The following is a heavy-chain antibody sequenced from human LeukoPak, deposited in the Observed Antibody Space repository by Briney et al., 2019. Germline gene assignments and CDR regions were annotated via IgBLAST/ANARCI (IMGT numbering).Heavy chain of an antibody. V-gene: IGHV4-31*03. D-gene: IGHD1-26*01. Sequence: SETLSLTCTVSGASISSGHYYWTWIRQRPGEGLEWIGLISNSGDTYYNPSLKSRVTITIETSKNQFSLRLTSVTAADTALYYCGRDRVYSGSSATDYWGQGTLVTVSS. J-gene: IGHJ4*02. CDR1: GASISSGHYY. CDR2: ISNSGDT. CDR3: GRDRVYSGSSATDY.